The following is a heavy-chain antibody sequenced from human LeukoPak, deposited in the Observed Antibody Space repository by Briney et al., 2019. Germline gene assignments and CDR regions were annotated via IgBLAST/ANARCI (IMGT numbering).Heavy chain of an antibody. V-gene: IGHV3-9*01. D-gene: IGHD6-13*01. CDR1: GFTFDDYA. CDR3: AKDLTAAAGISYFDY. Sequence: PGGSLRLSCAASGFTFDDYAMHWVRQAPGKGLEWVSGISGNSGSIGYADSVKGRFTISRDNAKNSLYLQMNSMRAEDTALYYCAKDLTAAAGISYFDYWGQGTLVTVSS. J-gene: IGHJ4*02. CDR2: ISGNSGSI.